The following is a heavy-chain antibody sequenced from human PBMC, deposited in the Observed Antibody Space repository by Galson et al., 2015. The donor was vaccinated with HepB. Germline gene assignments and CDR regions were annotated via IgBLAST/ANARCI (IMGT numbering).Heavy chain of an antibody. V-gene: IGHV5-10-1*01. Sequence: KVSCKASGGTFSSYAISWVRQAPGQGLEWMGRIDPSDSYTNYSPSFQGHVTISADKSISTAYLQWSSLKASDTAMYYCARHRYCSSTSCYNYYYYYMDVWGKGTTVTVSS. CDR3: ARHRYCSSTSCYNYYYYYMDV. D-gene: IGHD2-2*02. CDR2: IDPSDSYT. J-gene: IGHJ6*03. CDR1: GGTFSSYA.